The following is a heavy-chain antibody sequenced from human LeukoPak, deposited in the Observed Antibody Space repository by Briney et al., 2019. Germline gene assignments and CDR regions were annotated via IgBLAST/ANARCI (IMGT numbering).Heavy chain of an antibody. CDR3: ARQDIPQALYGFDI. V-gene: IGHV3-74*01. J-gene: IGHJ3*02. D-gene: IGHD2-15*01. CDR2: LNENGIT. CDR1: GFTFSSYK. Sequence: PGGSLRLSCAASGFTFSSYKMYRVRQAPGKGPVWVSRLNENGITNYADSVKVRFAISSDNAKSTLFLQMNSLRVDDTAVYYCARQDIPQALYGFDIWGQGTMVTVSS.